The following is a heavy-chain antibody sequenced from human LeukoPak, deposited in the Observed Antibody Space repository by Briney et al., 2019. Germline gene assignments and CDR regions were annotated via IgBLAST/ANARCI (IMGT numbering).Heavy chain of an antibody. Sequence: GGSLRLSCAASGFTFSSYSMNWVRQAPGKGLEWVSSISSSSSYIYYADSVKGRFTISRDNAKNSLYLQMNSLRAEDTAVYYCARVGSGWTIDYWGQGTLVTVPS. CDR1: GFTFSSYS. V-gene: IGHV3-21*01. D-gene: IGHD6-19*01. J-gene: IGHJ4*02. CDR3: ARVGSGWTIDY. CDR2: ISSSSSYI.